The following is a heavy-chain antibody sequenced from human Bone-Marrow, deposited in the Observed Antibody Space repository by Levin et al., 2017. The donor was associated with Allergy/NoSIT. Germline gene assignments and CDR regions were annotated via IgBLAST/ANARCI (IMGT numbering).Heavy chain of an antibody. CDR1: GGSINSTNW. CDR2: IYHSGGT. Sequence: SQTLSLTCAVSGGSINSTNWWSWVRQPPGKGLEWIGEIYHSGGTNYSPSLKSRVTISVDRSKNHFSLNLRSVTAADTAIYYCASSAFFGNLDYWGQGTLVTVSS. D-gene: IGHD3-3*01. V-gene: IGHV4-4*02. CDR3: ASSAFFGNLDY. J-gene: IGHJ4*02.